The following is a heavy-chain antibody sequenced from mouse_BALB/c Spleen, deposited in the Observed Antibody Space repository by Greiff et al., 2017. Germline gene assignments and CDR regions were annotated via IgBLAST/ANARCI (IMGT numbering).Heavy chain of an antibody. CDR3: TRGGPYAMDY. V-gene: IGHV1S22*01. CDR1: GYTFTSYW. CDR2: IYPGSGST. J-gene: IGHJ4*01. Sequence: LKQPGSELVRPGASVKLSCKASGYTFTSYWMHWVKQRPGQGLEWIGNIYPGSGSTNYDEKFKSKATLTVDTSSSTAYMQLSSLTSEDSAVYYCTRGGPYAMDYWGQGTSVTVSS.